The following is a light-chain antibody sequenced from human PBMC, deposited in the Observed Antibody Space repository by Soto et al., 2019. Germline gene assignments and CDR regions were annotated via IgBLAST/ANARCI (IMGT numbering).Light chain of an antibody. J-gene: IGLJ2*01. Sequence: QSALTQPASVSGSPGQSITVSCTGTKNNLGSYDLVSWYQKYPDKAPTLLIYEVSNRPSGVSNRFSGSKSGNTASLTISGLQAEDEADYYCSSYTSSSGVVFGGGTKLTVL. CDR2: EVS. CDR3: SSYTSSSGVV. CDR1: KNNLGSYDL. V-gene: IGLV2-14*02.